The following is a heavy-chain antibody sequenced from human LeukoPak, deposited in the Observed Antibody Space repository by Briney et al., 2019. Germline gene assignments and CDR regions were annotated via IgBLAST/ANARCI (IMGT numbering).Heavy chain of an antibody. CDR1: GFTVSSNY. CDR2: IYSGGST. CDR3: AKEMATMNAFDI. D-gene: IGHD5-24*01. J-gene: IGHJ3*02. Sequence: GGSLRLSCAASGFTVSSNYMSWVREASGKGLEWVSVIYSGGSTDYKDSVKDRFIISRDNSKNTLYLQMNSLRAEDTAVYYCAKEMATMNAFDIWGQGTMVTVSS. V-gene: IGHV3-66*01.